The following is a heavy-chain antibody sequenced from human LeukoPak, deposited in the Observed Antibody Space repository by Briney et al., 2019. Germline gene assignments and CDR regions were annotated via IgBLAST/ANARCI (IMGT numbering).Heavy chain of an antibody. CDR3: ATDTPGGYDSPV. J-gene: IGHJ3*01. CDR1: GFSFNDYE. CDR2: ISGDGGST. D-gene: IGHD5-12*01. V-gene: IGHV3-43*02. Sequence: PGGSLTLSCAASGFSFNDYEMHGVRHAPGKGLEWVSLISGDGGSTYYADSVKGRFTVSRDNSKNSLFLQMNSLRTEDTAFYYCATDTPGGYDSPVWDRGTMVTVSS.